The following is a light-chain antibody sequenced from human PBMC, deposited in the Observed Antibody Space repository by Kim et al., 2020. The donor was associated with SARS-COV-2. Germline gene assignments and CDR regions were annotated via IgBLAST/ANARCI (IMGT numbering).Light chain of an antibody. CDR1: QAISNY. CDR3: QRYNTAPLT. V-gene: IGKV1-27*01. Sequence: DIQMTKSPSSLSASVGDRVTITCRASQAISNYLAWFQQHPGKVPKLLIYAASTLQSGVPSRFSGSGSGTDFTLTISSLQPEDVATYYCQRYNTAPLTFGGGTKVDIK. J-gene: IGKJ4*01. CDR2: AAS.